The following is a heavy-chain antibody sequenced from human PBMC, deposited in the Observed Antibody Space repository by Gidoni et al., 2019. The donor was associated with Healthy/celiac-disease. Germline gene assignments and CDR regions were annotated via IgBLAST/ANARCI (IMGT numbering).Heavy chain of an antibody. CDR1: GFTFSSYS. CDR3: ARGPYYYYDSSGYYRDVYGMDV. V-gene: IGHV3-21*01. D-gene: IGHD3-22*01. Sequence: EVQLVESGGGLVKPGRSLRLSCAASGFTFSSYSMNLVRQAPGKGLEWVSSISSSSSYIYYADSVKGRFTISRDNAKNSLYLQMNSLRAEDTAVYYCARGPYYYYDSSGYYRDVYGMDVWGQGTTVTVSS. J-gene: IGHJ6*02. CDR2: ISSSSSYI.